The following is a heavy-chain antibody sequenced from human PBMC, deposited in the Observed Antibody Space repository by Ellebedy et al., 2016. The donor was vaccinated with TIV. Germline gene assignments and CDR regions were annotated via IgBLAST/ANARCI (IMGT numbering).Heavy chain of an antibody. CDR3: ARDTTPYLAVVADGLPPSYYFDY. CDR1: GYTFTSYY. J-gene: IGHJ4*02. CDR2: INPSGGST. D-gene: IGHD6-19*01. V-gene: IGHV1-46*01. Sequence: ASVKVSXXASGYTFTSYYMHWVRQAPGQGLEWMGIINPSGGSTSYAQKFQGRVTMTRDTSTSTVYMELSSLRSEDTAVYYCARDTTPYLAVVADGLPPSYYFDYWGQGTLVTVSS.